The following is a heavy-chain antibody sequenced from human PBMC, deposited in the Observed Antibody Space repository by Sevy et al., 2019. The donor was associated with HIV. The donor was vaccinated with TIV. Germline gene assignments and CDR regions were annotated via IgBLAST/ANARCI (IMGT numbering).Heavy chain of an antibody. Sequence: GGSLRLSCAASGFTFSSYGMHWVRQAPGKGLEWVAVISNDGSNKYYADSVKGRFTIARDNSKNTLYLQMNSLRAEDTAVFYCARSTSSSPKYYYDSGGSQGYFDYWGQGTLVTVSS. CDR2: ISNDGSNK. V-gene: IGHV3-30*03. J-gene: IGHJ4*02. CDR3: ARSTSSSPKYYYDSGGSQGYFDY. D-gene: IGHD3-22*01. CDR1: GFTFSSYG.